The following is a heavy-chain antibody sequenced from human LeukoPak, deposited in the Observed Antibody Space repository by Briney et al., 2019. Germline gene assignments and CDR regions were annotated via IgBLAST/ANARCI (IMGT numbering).Heavy chain of an antibody. V-gene: IGHV1-18*01. D-gene: IGHD6-13*01. CDR1: GYTFTSYG. CDR3: ARGSSWTNYYYYYMDV. J-gene: IGHJ6*03. CDR2: ISAYNGNT. Sequence: GSVKVSCKASGYTFTSYGISWVRQAPGQGLEWMGWISAYNGNTNYAQKLQGRVTMTTDTSTSTAYMELRSLRSDDTAVYYCARGSSWTNYYYYYMDVWGKGTTVTVSS.